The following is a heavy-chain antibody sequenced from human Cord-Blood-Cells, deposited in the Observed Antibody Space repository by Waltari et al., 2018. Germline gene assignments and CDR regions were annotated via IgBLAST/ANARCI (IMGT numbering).Heavy chain of an antibody. CDR2: MNPNSGNT. CDR1: GYTFTSYD. CDR3: ARGYCSSTSCYYYGMDV. V-gene: IGHV1-8*01. Sequence: QVQLVQSGAEVKKPGASVKVSCKASGYTFTSYDINWVRQATGPGLEWMGWMNPNSGNTGYAKKFQGRVTMTRNTSISTAYMELSSLRSEDTAVYYCARGYCSSTSCYYYGMDVWGQGTTVTVSS. D-gene: IGHD2-2*01. J-gene: IGHJ6*02.